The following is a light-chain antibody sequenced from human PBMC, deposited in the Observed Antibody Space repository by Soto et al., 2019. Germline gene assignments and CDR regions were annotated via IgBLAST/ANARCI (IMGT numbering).Light chain of an antibody. V-gene: IGKV1-33*01. Sequence: DIQMTQSPSSLSASVGDTVTITCQASQDITNHLNWYQQKPGKAPNLLIYDASHLETGVPSRFSGSGSGTYFTLTISSLQPEDIATYYCQQSFSTTQFSFGGGTPQLTFGGGTRVEIK. CDR1: QDITNH. J-gene: IGKJ4*01. CDR2: DAS. CDR3: QQSFSTTQFSFGGGTPQLT.